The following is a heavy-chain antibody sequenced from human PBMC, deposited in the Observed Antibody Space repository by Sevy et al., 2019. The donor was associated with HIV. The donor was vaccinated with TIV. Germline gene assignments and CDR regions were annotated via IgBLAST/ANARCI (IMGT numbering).Heavy chain of an antibody. Sequence: GGSLRLSCIGSGFSFSYYGIHWVRQSPGKGLDWVALISHDGINEYYADSVKGRFTISRDNSKNTVYLEMSSLRSEDTAVYYCARDLYSSGWYNGMDVWGQGTTVTVSS. V-gene: IGHV3-30*03. J-gene: IGHJ6*02. CDR1: GFSFSYYG. D-gene: IGHD6-19*01. CDR3: ARDLYSSGWYNGMDV. CDR2: ISHDGINE.